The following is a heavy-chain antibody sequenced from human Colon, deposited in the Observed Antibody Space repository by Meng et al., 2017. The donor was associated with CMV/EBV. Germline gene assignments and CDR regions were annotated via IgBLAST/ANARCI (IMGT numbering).Heavy chain of an antibody. CDR2: IIPIFGTA. V-gene: IGHV1-69*05. CDR3: AGGDHRGFWRGYRLGYYNGMDV. Sequence: SVKVSCKASGGTLSSYAISWVRQAPGQGLEWMGGIIPIFGTANYAQKFQGRVTITTDESTSTAYMELSSLRSEDTAVYYCAGGDHRGFWRGYRLGYYNGMDVWGQGTTVTVSS. J-gene: IGHJ6*02. CDR1: GGTLSSYA. D-gene: IGHD3-3*01.